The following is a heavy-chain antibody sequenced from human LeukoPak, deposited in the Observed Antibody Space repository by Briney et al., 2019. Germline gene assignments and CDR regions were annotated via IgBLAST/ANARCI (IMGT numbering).Heavy chain of an antibody. J-gene: IGHJ4*02. CDR3: ARRIQSGSFPFDY. CDR1: GGSISSYY. Sequence: SETLSLTCTVSGGSISSYYWSWIRQPPGKGLEWIGYIYYSGSTNYNPSLKSRVTISVDTSKNQFSLKLSSVTAADTAVYYCARRIQSGSFPFDYWGQGTLVTVSS. V-gene: IGHV4-59*08. CDR2: IYYSGST. D-gene: IGHD1-26*01.